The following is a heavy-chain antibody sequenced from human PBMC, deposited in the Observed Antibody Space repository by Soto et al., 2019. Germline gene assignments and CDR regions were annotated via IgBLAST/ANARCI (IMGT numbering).Heavy chain of an antibody. D-gene: IGHD6-19*01. J-gene: IGHJ1*01. CDR3: AKPLGHLSSGLKIGFQH. CDR1: GFTFSSYA. Sequence: GGSLRLSCAASGFTFSSYAMHWVRQAPGKGLEWVAVISYDGSNKYYADSVKGRFTISRDNSKNTLYLQMNSLRAEDTAVYYCAKPLGHLSSGLKIGFQHWGQGTLVTVSS. CDR2: ISYDGSNK. V-gene: IGHV3-30-3*02.